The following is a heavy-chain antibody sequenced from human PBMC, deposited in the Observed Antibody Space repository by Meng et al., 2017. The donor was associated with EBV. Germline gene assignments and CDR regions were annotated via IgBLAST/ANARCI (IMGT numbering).Heavy chain of an antibody. CDR3: ASESGRGYTPDY. J-gene: IGHJ4*02. Sequence: QGQVVQSAAKVKKPGSSVKVSCKTSGGPFRNYAISWVRQAPGQGLEWLGGFLPTLGAPNYAQKFHGRVSITADESTSTHYMDLSSLRSEDTAVYYCASESGRGYTPDYWGQGTLVTVSS. CDR1: GGPFRNYA. D-gene: IGHD3-10*01. CDR2: FLPTLGAP. V-gene: IGHV1-69*01.